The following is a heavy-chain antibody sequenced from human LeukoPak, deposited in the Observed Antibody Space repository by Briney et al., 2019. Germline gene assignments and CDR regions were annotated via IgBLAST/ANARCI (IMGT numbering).Heavy chain of an antibody. CDR1: GFTFSSYS. J-gene: IGHJ4*02. V-gene: IGHV3-48*01. Sequence: GGSLRLSRAASGFTFSSYSMNWVRQAPGKGLEWVSYISSSSSTIYYADSVKGRFTISRDNAKNSLHLQMNSLRAEDTAVYYCARDPGGWYCSSTSCYYYWGQGTLVTVSS. CDR3: ARDPGGWYCSSTSCYYY. D-gene: IGHD2-2*01. CDR2: ISSSSSTI.